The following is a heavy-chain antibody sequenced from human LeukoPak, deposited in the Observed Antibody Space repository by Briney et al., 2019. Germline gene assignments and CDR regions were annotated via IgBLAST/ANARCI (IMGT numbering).Heavy chain of an antibody. V-gene: IGHV1-69*13. Sequence: WASVKVSCKASGGTFSSYAISWVRQAPGQGLEWMGGIIPIFGTANYAQKFQGRVTITADESTSTAYMELSSLRSEDTAVYYCARNTAYYYDSSGPPGGAFDIWGQGTMVTVSS. J-gene: IGHJ3*02. CDR1: GGTFSSYA. CDR2: IIPIFGTA. D-gene: IGHD3-22*01. CDR3: ARNTAYYYDSSGPPGGAFDI.